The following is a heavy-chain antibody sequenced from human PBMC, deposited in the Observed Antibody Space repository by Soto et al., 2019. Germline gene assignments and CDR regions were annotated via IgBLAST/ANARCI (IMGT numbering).Heavy chain of an antibody. J-gene: IGHJ4*02. CDR1: GFTFSSYA. CDR2: ISGSGGST. V-gene: IGHV3-23*01. CDR3: AKGLFYCGGDCPTPMYYFDY. Sequence: GGSLRLSCAASGFTFSSYAMSWVRQAPGKGLEWVSAISGSGGSTYYADSVKGRFTISRDNSKNTLYLQMNSLRSEDTAVYYCAKGLFYCGGDCPTPMYYFDYWGQGTLVTVSS. D-gene: IGHD2-21*02.